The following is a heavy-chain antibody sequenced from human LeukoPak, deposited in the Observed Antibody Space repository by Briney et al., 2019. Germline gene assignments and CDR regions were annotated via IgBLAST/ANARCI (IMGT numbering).Heavy chain of an antibody. CDR3: AREFSTGGNFDD. CDR1: GFTFSRFS. Sequence: AGGSLRLSCATSGFTFSRFSMRWVRQAPGKGLEWVSSIYFAGNHISYAESVKGRFTISRDNANNSVYLQMNGLRAEDTAVYYCAREFSTGGNFDDWGQ. D-gene: IGHD6-19*01. CDR2: IYFAGNHI. J-gene: IGHJ4*02. V-gene: IGHV3-21*01.